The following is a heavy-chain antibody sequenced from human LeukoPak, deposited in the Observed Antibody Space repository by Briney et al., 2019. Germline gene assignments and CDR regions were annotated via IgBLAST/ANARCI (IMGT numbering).Heavy chain of an antibody. J-gene: IGHJ4*02. CDR2: ISYDGSNQ. Sequence: GGSLRLSCAASGFGFSSYAMHWVRQTPGKGLEWLALISYDGSNQHYAPSVKGRFTISRDNSKNTLYLQMNSLRAEDTAVYYCAKDFHQKVDYWGQGTLVTVSS. CDR1: GFGFSSYA. V-gene: IGHV3-30*18. CDR3: AKDFHQKVDY.